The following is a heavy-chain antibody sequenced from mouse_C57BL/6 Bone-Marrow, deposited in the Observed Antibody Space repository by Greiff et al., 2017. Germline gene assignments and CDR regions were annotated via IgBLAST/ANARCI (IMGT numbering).Heavy chain of an antibody. CDR3: AREGTYDYDGDWFAY. Sequence: VQLKESGAELVRPGSSVTMSCTTSGYTFTSYGLNWVKQRPGQGLEWIGYIYIGNGYTEYNEKFKGKATLTSDTSSSTAYMQLSSLTSEDSAIHFCAREGTYDYDGDWFAYWGQGTLVTVSA. D-gene: IGHD2-4*01. CDR2: IYIGNGYT. V-gene: IGHV1-58*01. CDR1: GYTFTSYG. J-gene: IGHJ3*01.